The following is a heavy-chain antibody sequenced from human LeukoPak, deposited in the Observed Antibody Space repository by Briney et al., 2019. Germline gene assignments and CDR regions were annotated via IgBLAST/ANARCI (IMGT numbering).Heavy chain of an antibody. CDR2: IYSGGST. D-gene: IGHD5-18*01. Sequence: GGSLRLSCAASGFTFNNYAMSWVRQAPGKGLEWVSVIYSGGSTYYADSVKGRFTISRHNSKNTLYLQMNSLRAEDTAVYYCARDLTAMGYYYGMDVWGQGTTVTVSS. J-gene: IGHJ6*02. CDR1: GFTFNNYA. CDR3: ARDLTAMGYYYGMDV. V-gene: IGHV3-53*04.